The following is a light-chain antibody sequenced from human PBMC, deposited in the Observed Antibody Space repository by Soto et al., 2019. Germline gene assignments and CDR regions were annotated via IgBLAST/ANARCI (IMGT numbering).Light chain of an antibody. CDR2: EVS. CDR1: SSDVGGYDY. Sequence: QSALTQPASVSGSPGQSITISCTGTSSDVGGYDYVSWYQVHPGKAPKLMVFEVSNRPSGVSYRFSGSKSGNTASLTISGLQADDEADYFCSSYSTSTAYLFGTGTKVTVL. V-gene: IGLV2-14*01. CDR3: SSYSTSTAYL. J-gene: IGLJ1*01.